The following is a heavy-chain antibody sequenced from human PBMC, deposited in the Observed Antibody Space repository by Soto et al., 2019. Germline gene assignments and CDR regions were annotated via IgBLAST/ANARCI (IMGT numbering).Heavy chain of an antibody. D-gene: IGHD6-19*01. CDR3: VREVIAVFWFDY. Sequence: PGGSLRLSGAASGFTFGSYTMNWVRQAPGKGLEWVSSINSRSSYIYYADSVKGRFTISRDNAKNSLFLQANSLRAEDTALYYCVREVIAVFWFDYFGQGTLVTFSS. V-gene: IGHV3-21*01. J-gene: IGHJ4*01. CDR2: INSRSSYI. CDR1: GFTFGSYT.